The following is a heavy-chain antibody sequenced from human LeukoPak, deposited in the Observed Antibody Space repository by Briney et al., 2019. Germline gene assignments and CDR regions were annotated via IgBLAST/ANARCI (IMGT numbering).Heavy chain of an antibody. Sequence: PSETLSLTCTVSGGSISSSSYYWGWIRQPPGKGLEWIGSMYYSGSTYYNPSLKSRVTISVDTSKNQFSLKLSSVTAADTAVYYCARHSRSVAGIYYYYYMDVWGKGTTVTVSS. CDR3: ARHSRSVAGIYYYYYMDV. V-gene: IGHV4-39*01. CDR1: GGSISSSSYY. D-gene: IGHD6-19*01. J-gene: IGHJ6*03. CDR2: MYYSGST.